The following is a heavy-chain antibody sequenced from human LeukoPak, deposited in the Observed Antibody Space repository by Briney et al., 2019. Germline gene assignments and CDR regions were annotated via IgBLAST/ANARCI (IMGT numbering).Heavy chain of an antibody. CDR1: GYTFTGYY. D-gene: IGHD3-9*01. J-gene: IGHJ4*02. Sequence: GASVKVSCKASGYTFTGYYMHWVRQAPGQGLEWRGWINPNSGGTNYAQNFQGRVTMTRDTSISTAYMELSRLRSDDTAVYYCARESLYDILTPDYWGQGTLVTVSS. V-gene: IGHV1-2*02. CDR3: ARESLYDILTPDY. CDR2: INPNSGGT.